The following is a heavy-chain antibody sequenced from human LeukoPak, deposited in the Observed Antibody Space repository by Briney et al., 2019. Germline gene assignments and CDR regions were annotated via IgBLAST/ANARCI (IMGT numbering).Heavy chain of an antibody. CDR2: MNPNSGNT. CDR1: GYTFTSYD. J-gene: IGHJ6*02. D-gene: IGHD6-6*01. V-gene: IGHV1-8*01. Sequence: ASVKVSCKASGYTFTSYDINWVRQATGQGLEWMGWMNPNSGNTGYAQKFQGRVTMTRNTSISTAYMELSSLRSEDTAVYYCARGPPLCSSSSYYYYYGMDVWGQGTTVTVSS. CDR3: ARGPPLCSSSSYYYYYGMDV.